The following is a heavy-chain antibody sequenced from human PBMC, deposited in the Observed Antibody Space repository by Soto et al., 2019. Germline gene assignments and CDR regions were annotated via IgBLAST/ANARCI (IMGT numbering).Heavy chain of an antibody. V-gene: IGHV1-46*02. J-gene: IGHJ4*02. Sequence: QVQLVQSGPEVLKPGASVIISCATSVYNFNQDYIHWVRQAPGQGLEWVGIINLRGGTTEYAHKFRGRVSVTGDTSTRTAYMELSSLRSEDTAVYFCARGPDDSDVPRWDQWGQGTLITVSS. CDR2: INLRGGTT. D-gene: IGHD4-17*01. CDR1: VYNFNQDY. CDR3: ARGPDDSDVPRWDQ.